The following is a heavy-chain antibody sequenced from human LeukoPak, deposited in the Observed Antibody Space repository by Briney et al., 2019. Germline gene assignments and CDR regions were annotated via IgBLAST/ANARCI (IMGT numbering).Heavy chain of an antibody. D-gene: IGHD6-13*01. V-gene: IGHV3-48*01. CDR2: ISSSSSTI. CDR3: AKGWLIAAAGGLDY. CDR1: GFTFSSYS. J-gene: IGHJ4*02. Sequence: GGSLRLSCAASGFTFSSYSMNWVRQAPGKGLEWVSYISSSSSTIYYADSVKGRFTISRDNSKNTLYLQMNSLRAEDTAVYYCAKGWLIAAAGGLDYWGQGTLVTVSS.